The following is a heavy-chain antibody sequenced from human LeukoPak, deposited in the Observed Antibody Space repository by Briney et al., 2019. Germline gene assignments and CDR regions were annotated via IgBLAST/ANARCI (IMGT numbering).Heavy chain of an antibody. CDR2: ISSSGSTI. D-gene: IGHD6-13*01. CDR3: ARDRVGQQLVGRKNNYYYMDV. Sequence: GGSLRLSCAASGFTFSSYEMNWVRQAPGKGLEWVSYISSSGSTIYYADSVKGRFTISRDNAKNSLYLQMNSLRAEDTAVYYCARDRVGQQLVGRKNNYYYMDVWGKGTTVTISS. CDR1: GFTFSSYE. V-gene: IGHV3-48*03. J-gene: IGHJ6*03.